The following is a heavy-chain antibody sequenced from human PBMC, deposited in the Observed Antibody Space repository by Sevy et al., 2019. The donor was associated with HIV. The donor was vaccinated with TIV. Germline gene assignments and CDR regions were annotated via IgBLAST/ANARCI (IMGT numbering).Heavy chain of an antibody. V-gene: IGHV4-38-2*01. CDR1: GFSISNNFY. D-gene: IGHD3-3*01. Sequence: SETLSLTCDVSGFSISNNFYWGWIRQPPGKGLEWIGSIYHSGTTYYSPSLNSRVTISVDMSNNQFGLGLTSVTAADTAVYYCARARRPETNYFCMDVWGKGTTVTVSS. J-gene: IGHJ6*03. CDR2: IYHSGTT. CDR3: ARARRPETNYFCMDV.